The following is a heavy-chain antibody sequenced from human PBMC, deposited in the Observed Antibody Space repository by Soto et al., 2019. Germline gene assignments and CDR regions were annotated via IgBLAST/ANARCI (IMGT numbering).Heavy chain of an antibody. CDR1: GASIISRTYL. V-gene: IGHV4-39*02. D-gene: IGHD1-7*01. Sequence: SETLSLTCTVSGASIISRTYLWGWIRQPPGRWLEWIGSIHYSGRTYHNPSLKSRVTVSADTSKNHFSLKLSAVTAADTAVYYCARYTPEKTGTSPFDYWGQGTLVTVYS. J-gene: IGHJ4*02. CDR3: ARYTPEKTGTSPFDY. CDR2: IHYSGRT.